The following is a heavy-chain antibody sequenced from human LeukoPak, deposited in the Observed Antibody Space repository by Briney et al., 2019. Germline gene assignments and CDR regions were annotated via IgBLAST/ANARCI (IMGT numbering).Heavy chain of an antibody. V-gene: IGHV4-4*07. CDR1: GGSISSYY. CDR2: IYTSGST. D-gene: IGHD6-13*01. J-gene: IGHJ6*02. Sequence: SETLSFTCTVSGGSISSYYWSWLRQPAGKGLEWIGRIYTSGSTNYNPSLKSRVTMSVDTSKNQFSLKLSSVTAADTAVYYCARAPIAAAGTSDYGMDVWGQGTTVTVSS. CDR3: ARAPIAAAGTSDYGMDV.